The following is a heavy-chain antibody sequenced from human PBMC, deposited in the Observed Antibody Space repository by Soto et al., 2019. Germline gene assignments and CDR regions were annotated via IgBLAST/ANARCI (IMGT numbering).Heavy chain of an antibody. V-gene: IGHV1-18*01. CDR3: GKVSTYYYDSTFDF. CDR1: GYTFTSYG. J-gene: IGHJ4*02. D-gene: IGHD3-22*01. Sequence: ASVKVSGKASGYTFTSYGISWVRQAPGQGLEWMGWINAYNGNTNYAQKLQGRVTMATDTSTSTAYMELRSLRSDDTAVYYCGKVSTYYYDSTFDFWGQGTLVTVSS. CDR2: INAYNGNT.